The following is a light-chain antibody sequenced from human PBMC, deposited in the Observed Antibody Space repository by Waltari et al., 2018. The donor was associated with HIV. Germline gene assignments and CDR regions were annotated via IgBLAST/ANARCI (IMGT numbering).Light chain of an antibody. J-gene: IGKJ2*01. V-gene: IGKV1-39*01. CDR2: ASS. CDR3: QPTDSTPYT. Sequence: DLQMTQSPSSLSASVGDRVTITCRPSQSVSSYLNWYQQKPGEAPKLLGYASSSLHSGVLSRFSGSGSGADFTLTSSSLQPEDCATYDGQPTDSTPYTFGQGTKVEIK. CDR1: QSVSSY.